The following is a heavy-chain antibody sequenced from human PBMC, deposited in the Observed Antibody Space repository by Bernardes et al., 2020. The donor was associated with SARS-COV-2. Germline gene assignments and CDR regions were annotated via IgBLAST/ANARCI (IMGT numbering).Heavy chain of an antibody. J-gene: IGHJ4*02. CDR3: AKYNSGWYHFDH. CDR1: GFTFNNES. Sequence: GGSLRLSCAVSGFTFNNESMSWVRQSPGKGLEWASTITPAVGGTYYADSVRGRFTISRDSSKSTMSLHMNDLRVEDTAVYYCAKYNSGWYHFDHWGQGTLVTVPS. V-gene: IGHV3-23*01. CDR2: ITPAVGGT. D-gene: IGHD6-13*01.